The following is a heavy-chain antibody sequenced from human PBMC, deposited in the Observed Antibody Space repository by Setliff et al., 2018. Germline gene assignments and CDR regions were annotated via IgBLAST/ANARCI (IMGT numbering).Heavy chain of an antibody. CDR2: ISGSGGST. CDR3: AKDSGYSGYGYFDY. CDR1: GFTFSSYA. J-gene: IGHJ4*02. V-gene: IGHV3-23*01. Sequence: GSLRLSCAASGFTFSSYAMSWVRLAPGKGLEWVSAISGSGGSTYYADSVKGRFTISRDNSKNTLYLQMNSLRAEDTAVYYCAKDSGYSGYGYFDYWGQGTLVTVSS. D-gene: IGHD5-12*01.